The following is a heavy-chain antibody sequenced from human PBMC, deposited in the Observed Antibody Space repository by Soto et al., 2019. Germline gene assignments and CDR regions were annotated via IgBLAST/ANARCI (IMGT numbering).Heavy chain of an antibody. J-gene: IGHJ6*02. V-gene: IGHV3-48*02. CDR1: GFTFSSYS. CDR3: AREGWKHYYYYGMDV. D-gene: IGHD1-1*01. Sequence: LRLSCAASGFTFSSYSMNWVRQAPGKGLEWVSYISSSSTIYYADSVKGRFTISRDNAKNSLYLQMNSLRDEDTAVYYCAREGWKHYYYYGMDVWGQGTTVTVSS. CDR2: ISSSSTI.